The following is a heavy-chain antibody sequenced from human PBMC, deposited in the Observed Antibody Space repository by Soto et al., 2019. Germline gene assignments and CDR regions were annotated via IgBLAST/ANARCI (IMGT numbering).Heavy chain of an antibody. CDR3: AREATIEYSSGWYGFDY. CDR2: IKQDGSEK. CDR1: GFTFSSYW. V-gene: IGHV3-7*01. Sequence: PGGSLRLSCAASGFTFSSYWMSWVRQAPGKGLEWVANIKQDGSEKYYVDSVKGRFTISRDNAKNSLYLQMNSLRAEDTAVYYCAREATIEYSSGWYGFDYWGQGPLVTGSS. D-gene: IGHD6-19*01. J-gene: IGHJ4*02.